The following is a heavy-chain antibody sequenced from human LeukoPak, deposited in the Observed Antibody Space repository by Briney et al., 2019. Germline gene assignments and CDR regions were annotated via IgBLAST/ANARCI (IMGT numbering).Heavy chain of an antibody. CDR1: GFTVSHNY. CDR2: IYSGGST. J-gene: IGHJ5*02. Sequence: PGGSLRLSCAASGFTVSHNYMSWVRQAPGKGLEWVSLIYSGGSTYYADSVKGRFTISRDNSKNTLYLQMNSLRVEDTAVYYCARVVPAAIGLNWFDPWGQGTLVTVSS. V-gene: IGHV3-53*01. D-gene: IGHD2-2*02. CDR3: ARVVPAAIGLNWFDP.